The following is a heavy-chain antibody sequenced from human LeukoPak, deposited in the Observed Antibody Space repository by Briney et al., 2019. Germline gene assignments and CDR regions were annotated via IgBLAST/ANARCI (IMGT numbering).Heavy chain of an antibody. Sequence: PGGSLRLSCAASGFTFSSYWMSWVRQAPGKGLEWVANIKQDGSEKYYVDSVKGRFTISRDNAKNSLYLQMNSLRAEDTAVYYCARVYRCSGGSCYSGVDYWGQGTLVTVSS. J-gene: IGHJ4*02. V-gene: IGHV3-7*01. CDR1: GFTFSSYW. D-gene: IGHD2-15*01. CDR2: IKQDGSEK. CDR3: ARVYRCSGGSCYSGVDY.